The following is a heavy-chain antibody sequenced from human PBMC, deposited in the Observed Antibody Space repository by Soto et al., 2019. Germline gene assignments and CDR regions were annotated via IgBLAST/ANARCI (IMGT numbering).Heavy chain of an antibody. CDR2: ISNTGNTI. CDR1: GFTFSISE. CDR3: ARGVEMATLAVRYYFDF. V-gene: IGHV3-48*03. Sequence: GGSLRLSCAASGFTFSISEMNWVRQAPGKGLEWVSLISNTGNTIYYADSVKGRFTISRDNARNSLYLQMNSLRAEDTAVYYCARGVEMATLAVRYYFDFWGQGTLVTVSS. J-gene: IGHJ4*02. D-gene: IGHD5-12*01.